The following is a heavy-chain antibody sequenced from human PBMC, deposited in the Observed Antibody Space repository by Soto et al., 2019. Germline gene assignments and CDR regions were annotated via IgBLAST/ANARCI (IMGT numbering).Heavy chain of an antibody. J-gene: IGHJ3*02. CDR1: GYTFTGYY. Sequence: ASVKGSCKASGYTFTGYYMHWVRQAPGQGLEWMGWINPNSGGTNYAQKFQGRVTMTRDTSISTAYMELSRLRSDDTAVYYCARDPRSSSPDAFDIWGQGTMVTVSS. CDR3: ARDPRSSSPDAFDI. V-gene: IGHV1-2*02. CDR2: INPNSGGT. D-gene: IGHD6-13*01.